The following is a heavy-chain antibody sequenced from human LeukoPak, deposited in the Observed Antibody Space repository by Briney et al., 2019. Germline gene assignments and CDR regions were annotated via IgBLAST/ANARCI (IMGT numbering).Heavy chain of an antibody. CDR1: GFDLSTYE. Sequence: GGSLRLSCATSGFDLSTYEMNWVRQAPGKGLEWIADITISGHTKNYADSVKGRFSISRDNARTSLYLQMHSLRVEDTGVYYCARGDPHADLWGQGTLVTVSS. CDR2: ITISGHTK. J-gene: IGHJ5*02. CDR3: ARGDPHADL. D-gene: IGHD5-24*01. V-gene: IGHV3-48*03.